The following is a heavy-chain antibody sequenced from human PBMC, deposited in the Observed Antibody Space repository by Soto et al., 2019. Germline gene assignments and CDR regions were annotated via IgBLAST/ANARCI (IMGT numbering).Heavy chain of an antibody. Sequence: PSETLSLTCTVSGGSVSSGSYYWSWIRQPPGKGLEWIGYIYYSGSTNYNPSLKSRVTISVDTSKNQFSLKLSSVTAADMAVYYCAREAYYYDSSGYSYYFDYWGQGTLVTVSS. V-gene: IGHV4-61*01. CDR2: IYYSGST. D-gene: IGHD3-22*01. CDR3: AREAYYYDSSGYSYYFDY. CDR1: GGSVSSGSYY. J-gene: IGHJ4*02.